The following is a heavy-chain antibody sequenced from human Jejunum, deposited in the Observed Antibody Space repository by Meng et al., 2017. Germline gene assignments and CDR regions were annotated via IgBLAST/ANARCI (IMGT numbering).Heavy chain of an antibody. D-gene: IGHD3-10*01. Sequence: QFHLVEVGGGGAQPWWSLGLSCAASGSTFSNYGMHWVRQAPGKGLEWVAVIWHDGSKVFYADSVRGRFTISRDNSHNTVDLQMNSVRVDDTAVYFCLRGRDYWGQGTLVTVSS. CDR1: GSTFSNYG. CDR3: LRGRDY. V-gene: IGHV3-33*01. J-gene: IGHJ4*02. CDR2: IWHDGSKV.